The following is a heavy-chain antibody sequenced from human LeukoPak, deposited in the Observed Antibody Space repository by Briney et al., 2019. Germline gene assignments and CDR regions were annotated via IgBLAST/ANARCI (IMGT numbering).Heavy chain of an antibody. CDR2: ISYSGTT. D-gene: IGHD5-12*01. V-gene: IGHV4-39*07. Sequence: SETLSLTCTVSGGFVSSSSFFWGWIRQPPGKGLEWIGSISYSGTTHYNPSLKSRITISVDTSKNQFSLKLSSVTAADTAVYYCARGRRWLRFPFDDWGQGTLVTVSS. CDR3: ARGRRWLRFPFDD. J-gene: IGHJ4*02. CDR1: GGFVSSSSFF.